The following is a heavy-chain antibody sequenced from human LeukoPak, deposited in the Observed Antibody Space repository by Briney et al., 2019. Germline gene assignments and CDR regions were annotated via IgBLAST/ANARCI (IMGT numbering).Heavy chain of an antibody. CDR2: INKDGGEK. CDR1: GFTFSSYW. V-gene: IGHV3-7*03. D-gene: IGHD6-13*01. Sequence: PGGSLRLSCAASGFTFSSYWMSWVRQAPGKGLEWVANINKDGGEKYYVDSVKGRFTISRDNAKNSLYLQMNSLRADDTAVYYCARARSGYSSSWYRGNYYYGMDVWGQGTTVTVSS. CDR3: ARARSGYSSSWYRGNYYYGMDV. J-gene: IGHJ6*02.